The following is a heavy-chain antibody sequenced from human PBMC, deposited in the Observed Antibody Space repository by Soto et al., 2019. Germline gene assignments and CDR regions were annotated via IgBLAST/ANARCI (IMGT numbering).Heavy chain of an antibody. Sequence: EVQLVESGGGLVQPGGSLRLSCEASGFTFSSRWMTWVRQGPGKGLEWVANIKQDENGKDYVDSVKRRFTIARDNAKNSLYLQMNSLRAEDTAVYYCATHDGPAAAGLVLDFWGQGTLVTVSS. D-gene: IGHD6-13*01. V-gene: IGHV3-7*02. J-gene: IGHJ4*02. CDR2: IKQDENGK. CDR3: ATHDGPAAAGLVLDF. CDR1: GFTFSSRW.